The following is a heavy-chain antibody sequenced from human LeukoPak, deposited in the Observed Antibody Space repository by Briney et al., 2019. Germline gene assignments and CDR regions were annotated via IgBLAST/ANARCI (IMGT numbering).Heavy chain of an antibody. J-gene: IGHJ6*03. CDR3: ARVVYSNWGSVFHYYYYMDV. V-gene: IGHV4-34*01. CDR2: INHSGST. Sequence: PSETLSLTCAVYGGSFSGYYWSWIRQPPGKGLEWIGEINHSGSTNYNPSLKSRVTISVDTSKNQFSLKLSSVTAADTAVYYCARVVYSNWGSVFHYYYYMDVWGKGTTVTVSS. CDR1: GGSFSGYY. D-gene: IGHD4-11*01.